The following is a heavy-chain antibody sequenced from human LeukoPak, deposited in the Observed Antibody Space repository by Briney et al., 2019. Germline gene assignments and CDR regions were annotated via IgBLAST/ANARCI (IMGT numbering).Heavy chain of an antibody. CDR2: ISYDGSNK. D-gene: IGHD1-26*01. CDR1: GFTFSNYG. Sequence: GGSLRLSCATSGFTFSNYGMHCVRQAPGKGLQWVAIISYDGSNKYYADSVKGRFTISRDNSNNTLFLQMNSLRPEDTAIYYCARHPGDFTGIVNYYYMDVWGKGTTVTVSS. CDR3: ARHPGDFTGIVNYYYMDV. V-gene: IGHV3-30*03. J-gene: IGHJ6*03.